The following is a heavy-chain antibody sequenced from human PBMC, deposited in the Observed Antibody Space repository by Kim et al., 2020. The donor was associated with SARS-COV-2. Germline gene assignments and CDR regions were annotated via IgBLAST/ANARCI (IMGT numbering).Heavy chain of an antibody. CDR1: GGTFSSYT. J-gene: IGHJ6*02. V-gene: IGHV1-69*04. CDR2: IIPILGIA. CDR3: AREAVRDIVATGGMDV. D-gene: IGHD5-12*01. Sequence: SVKVSCKASGGTFSSYTISWVRQAPGQGLEWMGRIIPILGIANYAQKFQGRVTITADKSTSTAYMELSSLRSEDTAVYYCAREAVRDIVATGGMDVWGQGTTVTVSS.